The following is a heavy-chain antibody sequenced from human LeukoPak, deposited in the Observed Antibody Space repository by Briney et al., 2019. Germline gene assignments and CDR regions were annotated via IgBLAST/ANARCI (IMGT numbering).Heavy chain of an antibody. CDR1: GFTLSTNA. J-gene: IGHJ4*02. CDR2: ISGSGAST. D-gene: IGHD1-1*01. Sequence: KSGGSLRLSCLTSGFTLSTNAMSWVRQAPGKGLEWISGISGSGASTYYADSVKGRFTISRDDSKNSLFLQMNSLRAEDTAVYYCARDVGWDSSLVTTTRSDYWGQGTLVTVSS. CDR3: ARDVGWDSSLVTTTRSDY. V-gene: IGHV3-23*01.